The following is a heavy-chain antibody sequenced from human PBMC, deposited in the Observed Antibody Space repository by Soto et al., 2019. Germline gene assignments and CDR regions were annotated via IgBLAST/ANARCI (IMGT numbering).Heavy chain of an antibody. V-gene: IGHV4-30-4*01. CDR2: IYYSGST. D-gene: IGHD6-13*01. CDR1: GGSISSGNYY. Sequence: QVQLQESGPGLVKPSQTLSLTCTVSGGSISSGNYYWSWIRQPPGKGLEGIGYIYYSGSTYYNPSLKSRVTISVDTSKNQFSLKLSSVTAADTAVYYCARGAEQQLWLEGNWFDPWGQGTLVTVSS. CDR3: ARGAEQQLWLEGNWFDP. J-gene: IGHJ5*02.